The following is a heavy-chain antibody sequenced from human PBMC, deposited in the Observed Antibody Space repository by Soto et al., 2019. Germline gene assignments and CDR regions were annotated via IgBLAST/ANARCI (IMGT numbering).Heavy chain of an antibody. J-gene: IGHJ4*02. CDR1: GGSISSYY. V-gene: IGHV4-59*01. CDR3: ARRFGGNFDN. D-gene: IGHD3-10*01. Sequence: SETLSLTCTGSGGSISSYYWSWIRQPPGKGLRWIGYIYYSGSTNYNPSLKSRVTISVDTSKNQFSLKLSSVTAADTAVYYCARRFGGNFDNWGQGTLVTVSS. CDR2: IYYSGST.